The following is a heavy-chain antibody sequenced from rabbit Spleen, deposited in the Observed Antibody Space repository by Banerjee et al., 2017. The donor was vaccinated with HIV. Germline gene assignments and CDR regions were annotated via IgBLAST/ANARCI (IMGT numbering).Heavy chain of an antibody. CDR3: ARDLVAVIGWNFNL. Sequence: QSLEESGGGLVQPEGSLTLTCKASGFSFSSGDYTCWVRQAPGKGLEWIGCIATGTKTTWYASWAQGRFTISKTSSTAVTLQMTTLTVADTATYFCARDLVAVIGWNFNLWGPGTLVTVS. D-gene: IGHD1-1*01. V-gene: IGHV1S40*01. CDR2: IATGTKTT. CDR1: GFSFSSGDY. J-gene: IGHJ4*01.